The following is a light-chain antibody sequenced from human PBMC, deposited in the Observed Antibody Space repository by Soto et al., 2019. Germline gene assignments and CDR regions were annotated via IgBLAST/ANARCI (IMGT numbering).Light chain of an antibody. CDR3: SSYTSSSTNG. CDR1: SSDVGGYNY. V-gene: IGLV2-14*01. J-gene: IGLJ1*01. Sequence: QYALTQPASVSGSPGQSITISCTGTSSDVGGYNYVSWYQQHPGRAPKLMIYDVTNRPSGVSYRFSGSKSGNTASLTISGLQAEDEAHYYCSSYTSSSTNGFGTGTKLTVL. CDR2: DVT.